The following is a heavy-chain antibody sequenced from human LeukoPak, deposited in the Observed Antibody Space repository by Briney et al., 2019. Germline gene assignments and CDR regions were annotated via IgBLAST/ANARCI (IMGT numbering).Heavy chain of an antibody. D-gene: IGHD4-17*01. J-gene: IGHJ3*02. CDR2: IYSGGST. CDR1: GFTVSSNY. Sequence: GGSLRLSCAVSGFTVSSNYMAWVRQAPGKGLEWVSVIYSGGSTYYADSVKGRFTISRDNSKNTVYLQMRGLGAEDTAVYYCARERSATVNGAFDIWGQGTMVTVSS. V-gene: IGHV3-53*01. CDR3: ARERSATVNGAFDI.